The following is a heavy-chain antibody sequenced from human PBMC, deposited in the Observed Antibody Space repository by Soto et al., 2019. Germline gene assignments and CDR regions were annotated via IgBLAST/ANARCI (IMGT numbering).Heavy chain of an antibody. J-gene: IGHJ4*02. D-gene: IGHD2-21*01. V-gene: IGHV3-74*03. CDR3: VRDMQLWPLDS. CDR1: GLTFRSYW. CDR2: INTDGSVA. Sequence: EVQLVESGGGLVQPGESLRLSCAASGLTFRSYWMHWVRQAPWKGLVWVSRINTDGSVAMYVDSVKGRFTISRDNAKNTLYLHMNSPRAEDTAVYYRVRDMQLWPLDSWGQGTLVTVSS.